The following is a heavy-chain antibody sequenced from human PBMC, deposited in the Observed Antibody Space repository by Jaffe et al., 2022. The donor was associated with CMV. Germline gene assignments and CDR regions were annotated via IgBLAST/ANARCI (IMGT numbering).Heavy chain of an antibody. CDR1: GGSISSYY. V-gene: IGHV4-59*08. CDR3: ARQYYYDSSGSIKGVGYYFDY. CDR2: IYYSGST. Sequence: QVQLQESGPGLVKPSETLSLTCTVSGGSISSYYWSWIRQPPGKGLEWIGYIYYSGSTNYNPSLKSRVTISVDTSKNQFSLKLSSVTAADTAVYYCARQYYYDSSGSIKGVGYYFDYWGQGTLVTVSS. J-gene: IGHJ4*02. D-gene: IGHD3-22*01.